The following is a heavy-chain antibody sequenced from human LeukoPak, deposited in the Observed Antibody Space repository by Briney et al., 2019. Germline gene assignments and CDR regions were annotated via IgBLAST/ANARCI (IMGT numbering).Heavy chain of an antibody. D-gene: IGHD2-15*01. V-gene: IGHV3-53*01. J-gene: IGHJ5*02. CDR3: ARDVGP. CDR1: GFTVSNNY. CDR2: IYSNGRT. Sequence: PGGSLRLSCAASGFTVSNNYMRWVRQAPGKGLEWVSLIYSNGRTDHTDSVKGRFSISRDNSKNTMYLQMNSLRAEDTAMYYCARDVGPWGQGTLVTVSS.